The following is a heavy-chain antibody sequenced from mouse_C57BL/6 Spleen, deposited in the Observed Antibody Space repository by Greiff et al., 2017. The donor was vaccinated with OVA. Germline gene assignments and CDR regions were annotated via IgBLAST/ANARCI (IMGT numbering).Heavy chain of an antibody. J-gene: IGHJ1*03. CDR2: INPNYGTP. D-gene: IGHD2-1*01. CDR1: GYSFTDYN. V-gene: IGHV1-39*01. Sequence: EVQLQESGPELVKPGASVKISCKASGYSFTDYNMNWVKQSNGKNLEWIGVINPNYGTPSYNQKFKCKATLTVDQSSSTAYMQLNSLTSEDSAVDYCAREELTMVKDWYFEVWGTGTTVTVSS. CDR3: AREELTMVKDWYFEV.